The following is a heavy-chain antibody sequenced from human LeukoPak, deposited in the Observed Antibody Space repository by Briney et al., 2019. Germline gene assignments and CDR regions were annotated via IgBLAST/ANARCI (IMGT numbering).Heavy chain of an antibody. Sequence: RASVKVSCKASGYTFTSYGISWVRQAPGQGLEWMGWISAYNGNTNYAQKLQGRVTMTTDTSTSTAYMELRSLRSDDTAVYYCARDPLVYSSSWYDYYYGMDVWGQGTTVTVSS. CDR3: ARDPLVYSSSWYDYYYGMDV. J-gene: IGHJ6*02. CDR1: GYTFTSYG. V-gene: IGHV1-18*01. D-gene: IGHD6-13*01. CDR2: ISAYNGNT.